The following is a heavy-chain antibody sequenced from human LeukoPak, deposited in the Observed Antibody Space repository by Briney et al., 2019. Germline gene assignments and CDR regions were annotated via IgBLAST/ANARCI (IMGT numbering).Heavy chain of an antibody. Sequence: GGSLRLSCAASGFTSSSYGMHWVRQAPGKGLEWVAVIWNDGSNKHYADSVKGRFTISRDNSKNTLDLQMSSLRAEDTAVYYCAKDLSSSWFEGLDNWGQGTLVTVSS. CDR3: AKDLSSSWFEGLDN. D-gene: IGHD6-13*01. V-gene: IGHV3-33*06. CDR2: IWNDGSNK. J-gene: IGHJ4*02. CDR1: GFTSSSYG.